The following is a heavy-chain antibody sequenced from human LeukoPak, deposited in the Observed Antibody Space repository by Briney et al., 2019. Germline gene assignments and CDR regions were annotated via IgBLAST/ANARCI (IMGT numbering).Heavy chain of an antibody. CDR1: GFTFSNYW. D-gene: IGHD6-19*01. V-gene: IGHV3-7*01. Sequence: PGGSLRLSCAASGFTFSNYWMSWVRQAPGKGLEWVANINQDGSKKYCVDSVRGRFTISRDNTKNSVYVQMNRLRAEDTAVYYCARMFSSGWLDYFDYWGQGTLVTVSS. CDR2: INQDGSKK. CDR3: ARMFSSGWLDYFDY. J-gene: IGHJ4*02.